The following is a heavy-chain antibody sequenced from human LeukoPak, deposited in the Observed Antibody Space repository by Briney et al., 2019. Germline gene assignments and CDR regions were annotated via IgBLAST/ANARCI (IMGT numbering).Heavy chain of an antibody. CDR1: GGSVSSGSYY. CDR2: IYSSGST. V-gene: IGHV4-61*01. CDR3: VRDSYYYNSGSYLFDY. D-gene: IGHD3-10*01. Sequence: PSETLSLTCTVSGGSVSSGSYYWSWIRQPPGKGLEWIGYIYSSGSTNYNPSLKSRATISVDTSKNQFSLKLSSVTAADTAVYYCVRDSYYYNSGSYLFDYWGQGTLVAVSS. J-gene: IGHJ4*02.